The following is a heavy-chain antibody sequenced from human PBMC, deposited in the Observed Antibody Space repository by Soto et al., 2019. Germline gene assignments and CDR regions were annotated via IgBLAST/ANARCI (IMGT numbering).Heavy chain of an antibody. Sequence: PSETLSLTCTVSGGSISRGGYYWSWIRQHPGKGLEWIGYIYYSGSTYYNPSLKSQVTISVDTSKNQFSLKLSSVTAADTAVYYCATSSDTAMVYFDYWGQGTLVTVSS. D-gene: IGHD5-18*01. J-gene: IGHJ4*02. CDR1: GGSISRGGYY. CDR2: IYYSGST. V-gene: IGHV4-31*01. CDR3: ATSSDTAMVYFDY.